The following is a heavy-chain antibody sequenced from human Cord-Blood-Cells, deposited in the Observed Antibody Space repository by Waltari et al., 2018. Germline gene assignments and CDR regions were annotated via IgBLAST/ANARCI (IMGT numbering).Heavy chain of an antibody. CDR3: AMRTPAQLYCSSTSCYTYYYYNMDV. CDR1: D. Sequence: DINWVRQATGQGLEWLGWMNPNSGNTGYAQKFQGRVTRTRNTSISTAYMELSSLRSEDTAVYYCAMRTPAQLYCSSTSCYTYYYYNMDVWSKGTTVTVSS. CDR2: MNPNSGNT. V-gene: IGHV1-8*01. D-gene: IGHD2-2*02. J-gene: IGHJ6*03.